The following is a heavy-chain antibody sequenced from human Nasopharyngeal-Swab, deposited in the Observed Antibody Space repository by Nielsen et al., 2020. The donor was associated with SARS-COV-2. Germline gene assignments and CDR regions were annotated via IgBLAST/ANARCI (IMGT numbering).Heavy chain of an antibody. CDR3: ARERGRGGIWNYYYYYMDV. D-gene: IGHD3-10*01. Sequence: WMRQRPGKGLEWIGRIYYSGSTYNKPSLKSRVTISVDTSKNQFSLKLSSVTAADTAVYYCARERGRGGIWNYYYYYMDVWGKGTTVTVSS. J-gene: IGHJ6*03. V-gene: IGHV4-39*07. CDR2: IYYSGST.